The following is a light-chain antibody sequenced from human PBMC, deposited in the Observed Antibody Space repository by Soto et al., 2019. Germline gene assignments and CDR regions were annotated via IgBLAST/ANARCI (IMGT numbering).Light chain of an antibody. CDR2: EGS. V-gene: IGLV2-23*01. CDR3: CSYAGSSTYV. Sequence: QSVLTQPASVSGSPGQSITISCTGTSSDVGSYNLVSRYQQHPGKAPKLMIYEGSKRPSGVSNRFSGSKSGNTASLTISGLQAEDEADYYCCSYAGSSTYVFGTATKVTVL. CDR1: SSDVGSYNL. J-gene: IGLJ1*01.